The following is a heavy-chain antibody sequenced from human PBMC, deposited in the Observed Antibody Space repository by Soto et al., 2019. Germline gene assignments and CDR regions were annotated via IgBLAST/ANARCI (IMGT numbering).Heavy chain of an antibody. V-gene: IGHV2-5*02. CDR3: AHRIFRYGINWFDP. CDR2: IYWDDDK. CDR1: GFSIRTSGGG. J-gene: IGHJ5*02. Sequence: SGPTLGNPPQTPTLTCTFSGFSIRTSGGGVGWNPQPPGKALEWLALIYWDDDKRYSPSLKSRLTITKDTSKNQVVLTMTNMDPVDTATYYCAHRIFRYGINWFDPWGQGTLVTVS. D-gene: IGHD2-21*01.